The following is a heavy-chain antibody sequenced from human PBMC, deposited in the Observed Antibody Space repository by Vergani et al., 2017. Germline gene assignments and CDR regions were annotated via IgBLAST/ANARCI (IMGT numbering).Heavy chain of an antibody. CDR1: GASINNDFYY. J-gene: IGHJ5*02. CDR2: FYVSGIT. D-gene: IGHD2-21*01. Sequence: QVQLQESGPGLVKPSQTLSLTCTVSGASINNDFYYWHWIRQPAGKGLEWIGRFYVSGITDYNSSRQSRVSMSVDTSKNQFSLTLTSVAAANTAVYYWARGNCGVNCPKYNWLAPWGRGILVTVSS. CDR3: ARGNCGVNCPKYNWLAP. V-gene: IGHV4-61*02.